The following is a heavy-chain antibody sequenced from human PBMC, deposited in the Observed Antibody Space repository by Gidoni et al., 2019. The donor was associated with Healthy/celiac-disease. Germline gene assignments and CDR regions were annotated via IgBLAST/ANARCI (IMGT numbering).Heavy chain of an antibody. J-gene: IGHJ6*02. CDR1: GFPFSSYG. D-gene: IGHD3-3*01. CDR2: ISYDGSNK. Sequence: QVQLVESGGGVVQPGRSLRLSCAASGFPFSSYGMHWVRQAPGKGLEWVAVISYDGSNKYYADSVKGRFTISRDNSKNTLYLQMNSLRAEDTAVYYCAKGYEGYDFWSGPTYYYGMDVWGQGTTVTVSS. CDR3: AKGYEGYDFWSGPTYYYGMDV. V-gene: IGHV3-30*18.